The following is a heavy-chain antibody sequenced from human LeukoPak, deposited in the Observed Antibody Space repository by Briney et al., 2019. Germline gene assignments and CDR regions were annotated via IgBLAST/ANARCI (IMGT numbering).Heavy chain of an antibody. D-gene: IGHD2-15*01. Sequence: ASVKVSCKASGYTFTGYYLHWVRQAPGQGLEWMGCIDLYTGGAHYAQKFQGWLSMTRDTSINTVYMELSSLRSDDTAVYYCARDILGRSNGGSNYFGMEVWGQGTTVTVSS. J-gene: IGHJ6*02. CDR1: GYTFTGYY. CDR3: ARDILGRSNGGSNYFGMEV. V-gene: IGHV1-2*04. CDR2: IDLYTGGA.